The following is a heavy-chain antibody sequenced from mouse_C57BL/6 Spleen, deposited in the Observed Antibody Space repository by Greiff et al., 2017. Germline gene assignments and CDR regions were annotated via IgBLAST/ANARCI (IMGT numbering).Heavy chain of an antibody. CDR3: ANYGRSSYYFDY. J-gene: IGHJ2*01. CDR1: GYAFSSSW. Sequence: QVQLQQSGPELVKPGASVKISCKASGYAFSSSWMNWVKQRPGKGLEWIGRIYPGDGDTNYNGKFKGKATLTADKSSRTAYMQLSSLTSEDSAVYFCANYGRSSYYFDYWGQGTTLTVSS. CDR2: IYPGDGDT. D-gene: IGHD1-1*01. V-gene: IGHV1-82*01.